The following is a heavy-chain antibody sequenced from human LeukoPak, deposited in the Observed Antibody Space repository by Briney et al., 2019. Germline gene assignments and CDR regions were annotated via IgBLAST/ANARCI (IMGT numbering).Heavy chain of an antibody. CDR3: ARYGDPYYYYYMDV. V-gene: IGHV1-8*02. CDR1: GYTFTSYG. D-gene: IGHD4-17*01. Sequence: ASVKVSCKASGYTFTSYGISWVRQATGQGLEWMGWMNPNSGNTGYAQKFQGRVTMTRNTSISTAYMELSSLRSEDTAVYYCARYGDPYYYYYMDVWGKGTTVTISS. CDR2: MNPNSGNT. J-gene: IGHJ6*03.